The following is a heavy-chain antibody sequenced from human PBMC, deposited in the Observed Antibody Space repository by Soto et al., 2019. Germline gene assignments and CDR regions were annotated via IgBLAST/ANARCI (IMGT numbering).Heavy chain of an antibody. CDR2: ISYDGSNK. V-gene: IGHV3-30-3*01. J-gene: IGHJ4*02. CDR3: ARERYYGSGSYLYPPDY. CDR1: GFTFSSYA. D-gene: IGHD3-10*01. Sequence: LRLSCAASGFTFSSYAMHWVRQAPGKGLEWVAVISYDGSNKYYADSVKGRFTISRDNSKNTLYLQMNSLRAEDTAVYYCARERYYGSGSYLYPPDYWGQGTLVTVSS.